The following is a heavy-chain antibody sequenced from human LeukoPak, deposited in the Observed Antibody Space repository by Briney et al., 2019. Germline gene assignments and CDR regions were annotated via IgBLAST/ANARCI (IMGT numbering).Heavy chain of an antibody. D-gene: IGHD3-3*01. J-gene: IGHJ5*02. V-gene: IGHV4-59*12. Sequence: TSETLSLTCTVSGGSISSYYWSWIRQPPGKGLEWIGYIYYSGSTNYNPSLKSRVTISVDTSKNQFSLKLSSVTAADTAVYYCARELPSGRFLEWLLSNWFDPWGQGTLVTVSS. CDR1: GGSISSYY. CDR3: ARELPSGRFLEWLLSNWFDP. CDR2: IYYSGST.